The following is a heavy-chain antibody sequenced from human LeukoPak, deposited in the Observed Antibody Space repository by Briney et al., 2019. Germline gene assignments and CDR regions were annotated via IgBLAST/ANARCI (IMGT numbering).Heavy chain of an antibody. CDR3: ARQGRFGFDFDY. Sequence: SETLSLTCTVSGGSISSGSYYWSWIRQPAGKGLEWIARIYTSGSTNYNPALTSRVTISVDTSKNQFSLKLSSVTAADTAVYYCARQGRFGFDFDYWGQGTLVTVSS. CDR1: GGSISSGSYY. J-gene: IGHJ4*02. CDR2: IYTSGST. V-gene: IGHV4-61*02. D-gene: IGHD3-10*01.